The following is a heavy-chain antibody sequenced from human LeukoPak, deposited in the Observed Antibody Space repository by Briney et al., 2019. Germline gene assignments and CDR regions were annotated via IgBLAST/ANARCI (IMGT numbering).Heavy chain of an antibody. CDR1: RFTLSSYE. Sequence: PGGALRLSRADSRFTLSSYEMNWVRQAPGKGLECVSHICTCGSATYNADSVKGRFTLSRETAKNSLYLQMNTLRAEDTAVYYFARDRSFGVSGDGIVENCGQGALCTVSS. J-gene: IGHJ4*02. D-gene: IGHD5-12*01. CDR2: ICTCGSAT. CDR3: ARDRSFGVSGDGIVEN. V-gene: IGHV3-48*03.